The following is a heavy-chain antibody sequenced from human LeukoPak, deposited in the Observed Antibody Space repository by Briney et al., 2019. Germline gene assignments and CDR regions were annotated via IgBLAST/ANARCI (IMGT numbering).Heavy chain of an antibody. V-gene: IGHV1-69*13. CDR2: IIPIFGTA. CDR3: ARDNRLLWFGELSSRSYFDY. Sequence: GASVKVSCKASGCTFSSYAISWVRQAPGQGLEWMGGIIPIFGTANYAQKFQGRVTIIADESTSTAYMDLSSLRSEATAVYYCARDNRLLWFGELSSRSYFDYWGQGTLVTVSS. CDR1: GCTFSSYA. J-gene: IGHJ4*02. D-gene: IGHD3-10*01.